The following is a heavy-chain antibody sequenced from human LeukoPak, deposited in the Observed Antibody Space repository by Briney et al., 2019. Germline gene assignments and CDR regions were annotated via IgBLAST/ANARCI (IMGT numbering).Heavy chain of an antibody. CDR1: GFTFSDYG. CDR3: ARDLGGSGWYYFDY. D-gene: IGHD6-19*01. V-gene: IGHV3-21*01. Sequence: GGSLRLSCAASGFTFSDYGMHWVRQAPGKGLEWVSSISSSSSYIYYADSVKGRFTISRDNAKNSLYLQMNSLRAEDTAVYYCARDLGGSGWYYFDYWGQGTLVTVSS. CDR2: ISSSSSYI. J-gene: IGHJ4*02.